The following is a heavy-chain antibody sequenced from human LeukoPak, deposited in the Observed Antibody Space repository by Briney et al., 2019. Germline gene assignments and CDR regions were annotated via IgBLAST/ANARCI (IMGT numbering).Heavy chain of an antibody. D-gene: IGHD5-18*01. J-gene: IGHJ4*02. Sequence: ASVKVSCKASGYTFTGYYMHWVRQAPGQGLEWMGWINPNSGGTNYAQKFQGRVTMTRDTSISTAYMELSRLRSDDTAVYYCARMTAGYSYGPHFDYWGQGTLVTVSS. CDR3: ARMTAGYSYGPHFDY. CDR1: GYTFTGYY. V-gene: IGHV1-2*02. CDR2: INPNSGGT.